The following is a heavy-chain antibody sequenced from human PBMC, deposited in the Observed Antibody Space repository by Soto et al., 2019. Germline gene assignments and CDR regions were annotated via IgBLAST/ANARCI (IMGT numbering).Heavy chain of an antibody. J-gene: IGHJ6*02. CDR2: MYPGDSDA. CDR3: GRSVGAVVEYSGMDV. Sequence: GHAVTISRKGSAYSFTSYWICRKRQIPGKGLEWMGIMYPGDSDARYRPSCQAQVTISTDNPITTAYLQWSSLKASDTAMYYCGRSVGAVVEYSGMDVWGRGTTVTVSS. CDR1: AYSFTSYW. V-gene: IGHV5-51*04. D-gene: IGHD2-15*01.